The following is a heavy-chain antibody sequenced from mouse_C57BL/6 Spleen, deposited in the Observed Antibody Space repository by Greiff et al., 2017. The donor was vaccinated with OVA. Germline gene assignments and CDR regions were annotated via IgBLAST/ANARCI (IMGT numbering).Heavy chain of an antibody. J-gene: IGHJ1*03. Sequence: VQLKQSGPELVKPGDSVKISCKASGYSFTGYFMNWVMQSHGKSLEWIGRINPYNGDTFYNQKFKGKATLTVDKSSSTAHMELRSLTSEDSAVYYCARLYYYGSSYWYFDVWGTGTTVTVSS. CDR1: GYSFTGYF. D-gene: IGHD1-1*01. CDR2: INPYNGDT. V-gene: IGHV1-20*01. CDR3: ARLYYYGSSYWYFDV.